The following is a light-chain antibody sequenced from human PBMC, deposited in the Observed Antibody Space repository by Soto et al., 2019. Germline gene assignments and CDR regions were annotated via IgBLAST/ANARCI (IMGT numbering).Light chain of an antibody. V-gene: IGKV1-39*01. J-gene: IGKJ2*01. CDR3: QQSFSTPYT. CDR1: QRINKY. CDR2: TAS. Sequence: DIQMTQSPSSLSASVGDSVTIPCRASQRINKYLNWYQQRSGRAPRLLIHTASSLHSGVPSRFSGSGSESDFTLTISSLQPEDFATYFCQQSFSTPYTFGQGTKVDIK.